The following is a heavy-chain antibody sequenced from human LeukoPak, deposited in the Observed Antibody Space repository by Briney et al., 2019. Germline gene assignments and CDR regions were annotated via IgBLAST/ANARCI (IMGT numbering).Heavy chain of an antibody. CDR1: GLTFSSYA. CDR2: ISYDGSNK. Sequence: GRSLRLSCAASGLTFSSYAMHWVRQAPGKGLEWVAVISYDGSNKYYADSVKGRFTISRDNSKNTLYLQMNSLRAEDTAVYYCARAKQLGEYFDYWGQGTLVTVSS. D-gene: IGHD6-13*01. J-gene: IGHJ4*02. CDR3: ARAKQLGEYFDY. V-gene: IGHV3-30*04.